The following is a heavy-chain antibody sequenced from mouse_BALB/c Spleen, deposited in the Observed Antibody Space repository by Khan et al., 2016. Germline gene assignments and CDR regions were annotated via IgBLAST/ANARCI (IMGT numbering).Heavy chain of an antibody. Sequence: QVRLQQSGPELVKPGASVKMSCKASGYAFTSYYIHWVKQRPGQGLEWIGWNYPGDGMINYNEKFRGRTTLTADKSSSTAYMLLSSLTSEDSAISFSARVYDGYSAWFGYWGQGTLVTVSA. J-gene: IGHJ3*01. V-gene: IGHV1S56*01. CDR1: GYAFTSYY. D-gene: IGHD2-3*01. CDR3: ARVYDGYSAWFGY. CDR2: NYPGDGMI.